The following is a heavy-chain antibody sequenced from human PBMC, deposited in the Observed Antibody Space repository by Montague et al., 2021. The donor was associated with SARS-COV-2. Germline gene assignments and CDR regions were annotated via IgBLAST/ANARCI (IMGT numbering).Heavy chain of an antibody. CDR1: GFTFRSYW. J-gene: IGHJ4*02. D-gene: IGHD3-10*01. CDR3: VRPLWFGDSDYFFES. Sequence: SLRLSCAASGFTFRSYWMHWVRQVPGRGPVWVSRIKPDGTSPNYAASVXGRFTISRDNAKNTLSLQINNLRAEDTAVYYCVRPLWFGDSDYFFESWGQGTLVTVSS. V-gene: IGHV3-74*01. CDR2: IKPDGTSP.